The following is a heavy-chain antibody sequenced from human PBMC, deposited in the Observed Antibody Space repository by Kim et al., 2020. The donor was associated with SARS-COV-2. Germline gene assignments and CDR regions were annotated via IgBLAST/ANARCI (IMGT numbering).Heavy chain of an antibody. J-gene: IGHJ5*02. CDR3: AKGSSSWYHWFDP. V-gene: IGHV3-23*01. D-gene: IGHD6-13*01. Sequence: YAASVQGRFTISRDNSKNTLYLQMNSLRAEDTAVYYCAKGSSSWYHWFDPWGQGTLVTVSS.